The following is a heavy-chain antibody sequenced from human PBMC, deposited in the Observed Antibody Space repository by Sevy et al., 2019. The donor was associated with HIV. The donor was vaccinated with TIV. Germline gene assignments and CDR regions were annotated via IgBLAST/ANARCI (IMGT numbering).Heavy chain of an antibody. Sequence: GGSLRLSCAASGFTFNYAWMSWVRQAPGKGLEWVGRIKSKTDGGTADYAAHVKGRFTTSRDDSENTLYLQMNSLKTEDTAVYYCASVVKNDFWDDHVNYYGLDVWGQGTTVTVSS. CDR2: IKSKTDGGTA. CDR3: ASVVKNDFWDDHVNYYGLDV. D-gene: IGHD3-3*01. CDR1: GFTFNYAW. V-gene: IGHV3-15*01. J-gene: IGHJ6*02.